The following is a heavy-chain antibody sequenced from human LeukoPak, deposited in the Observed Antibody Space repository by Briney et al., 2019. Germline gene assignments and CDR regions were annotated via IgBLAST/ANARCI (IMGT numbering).Heavy chain of an antibody. CDR3: ARGRRMITFGGVIAKNWFDP. CDR2: INHSGST. V-gene: IGHV4-34*01. D-gene: IGHD3-16*02. J-gene: IGHJ5*02. Sequence: NPSETLSLTCAVYGGSFSGYYWSWIRQPPGKGLEWIGEINHSGSTNYNPSLKSRVTISVDTSKNQFSLKLSSVTAADTAVYYWARGRRMITFGGVIAKNWFDPWGQGTLVTVSS. CDR1: GGSFSGYY.